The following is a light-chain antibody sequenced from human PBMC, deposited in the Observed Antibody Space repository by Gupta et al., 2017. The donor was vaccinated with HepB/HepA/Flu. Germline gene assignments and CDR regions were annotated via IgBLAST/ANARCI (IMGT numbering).Light chain of an antibody. CDR2: QDS. CDR1: TLGDKY. Sequence: SYELNQLPSVSVSPGQTASITCSGDTLGDKYACWYQQKPGQCPVLVIYQDSKRPSGIPERFSGSNSGNTATLTISGTQAMDEADYYCQAWDSNMRVFGTGTKVTVL. CDR3: QAWDSNMRV. V-gene: IGLV3-1*01. J-gene: IGLJ1*01.